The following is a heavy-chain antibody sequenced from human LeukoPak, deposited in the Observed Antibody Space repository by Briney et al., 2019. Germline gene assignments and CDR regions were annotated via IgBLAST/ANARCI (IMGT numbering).Heavy chain of an antibody. V-gene: IGHV1-69*05. CDR3: VRDPMTTNYFDY. J-gene: IGHJ4*02. D-gene: IGHD4-17*01. CDR2: IIPIFGTA. CDR1: GGTFSSDA. Sequence: SVKVSCKASGGTFSSDAINWVRQAPGQRLEWMGGIIPIFGTANYAQKFQGRVTITTDESTSTAYMELSSLRSEDTAVYYCVRDPMTTNYFDYWGQGTLVTVSS.